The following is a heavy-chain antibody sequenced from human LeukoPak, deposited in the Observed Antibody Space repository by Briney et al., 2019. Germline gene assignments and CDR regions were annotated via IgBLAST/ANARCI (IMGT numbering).Heavy chain of an antibody. CDR3: ARGAQLTYY. Sequence: GSLLLSCAASGFTFYTYGMHWVRQAPGRGLEYVSGIGPDGGTTYYAKSVKGRFTISRDNSKSMVYLQMASLTADDMAVYYCARGAQLTYYCGQGTLVTVSS. CDR2: IGPDGGTT. J-gene: IGHJ4*02. CDR1: GFTFYTYG. D-gene: IGHD6-13*01. V-gene: IGHV3-64*01.